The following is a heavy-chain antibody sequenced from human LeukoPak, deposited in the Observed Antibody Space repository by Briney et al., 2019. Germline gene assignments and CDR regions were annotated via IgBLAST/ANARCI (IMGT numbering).Heavy chain of an antibody. CDR3: ARWAAGRDGMDV. CDR1: GGPISSYY. Sequence: SETLSLTCTVSGGPISSYYWSWIRQPPGKGLEWIGYFSYSGSTNYNPSLRSRVTIPVDTSKNQFSLKVSSVTAADTAIYYCARWAAGRDGMDVWGQGTTVTVSS. J-gene: IGHJ6*02. CDR2: FSYSGST. V-gene: IGHV4-59*01. D-gene: IGHD6-13*01.